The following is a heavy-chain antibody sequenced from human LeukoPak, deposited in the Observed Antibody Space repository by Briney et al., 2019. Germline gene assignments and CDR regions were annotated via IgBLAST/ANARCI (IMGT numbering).Heavy chain of an antibody. Sequence: SSETLSLTCTVSGGSISSYYWSWIRQPAGKGLEWIGRIYTSGSTNYNPSLKSRVTISVDTSKNQFSLKLSSVTAADTAVYYCARDKKDYYDSSGYYYFAFDIWGQGTMVNVSS. V-gene: IGHV4-4*07. CDR3: ARDKKDYYDSSGYYYFAFDI. CDR2: IYTSGST. D-gene: IGHD3-22*01. CDR1: GGSISSYY. J-gene: IGHJ3*02.